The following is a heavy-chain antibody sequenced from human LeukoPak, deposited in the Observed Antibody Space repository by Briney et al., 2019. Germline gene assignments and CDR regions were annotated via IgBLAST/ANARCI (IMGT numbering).Heavy chain of an antibody. Sequence: GGSLILSCAASGFTFSSYAMSWVRKAPGKGLEWVSTISGSGDTTYYADCEKGRFPISRDNSKHTLYLQMNSLRAEDTAVYYCAIQRTRWQQVLDPCGQGALVTASS. CDR2: ISGSGDTT. CDR1: GFTFSSYA. J-gene: IGHJ5*02. V-gene: IGHV3-23*01. CDR3: AIQRTRWQQVLDP. D-gene: IGHD5-18*01.